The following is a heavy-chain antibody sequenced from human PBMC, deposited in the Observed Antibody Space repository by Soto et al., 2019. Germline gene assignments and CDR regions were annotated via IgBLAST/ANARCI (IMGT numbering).Heavy chain of an antibody. Sequence: ASVKVSCKASGYTFTSYGISWVRQAPGQGLEWMGWISAYNGNTNYAQKLQGRVTMTTDTSTSTAYMELRSLRSDDTAVYYCASLYSSSLFSYPNYYMDVWGKGTTVTVSS. V-gene: IGHV1-18*01. CDR2: ISAYNGNT. CDR1: GYTFTSYG. D-gene: IGHD6-6*01. J-gene: IGHJ6*03. CDR3: ASLYSSSLFSYPNYYMDV.